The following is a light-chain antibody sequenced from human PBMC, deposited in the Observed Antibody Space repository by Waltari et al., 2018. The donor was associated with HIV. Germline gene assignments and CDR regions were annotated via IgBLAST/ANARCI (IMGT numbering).Light chain of an antibody. V-gene: IGLV2-14*01. J-gene: IGLJ2*01. CDR1: SSDVGGYNY. Sequence: QSALTQPASVSGSPGQSITISCTGTSSDVGGYNYVSWYQLHPGKAPKLMIFEVTNRPSGVSNRFSGSNSGNTASLTISGLQAEDEADYYCSSYTSSSSVLFGGGTKLTVL. CDR2: EVT. CDR3: SSYTSSSSVL.